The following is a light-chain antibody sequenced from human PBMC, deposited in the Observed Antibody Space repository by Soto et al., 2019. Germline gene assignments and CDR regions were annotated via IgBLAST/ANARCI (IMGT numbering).Light chain of an antibody. CDR3: QHYASSPWT. J-gene: IGKJ1*01. CDR2: GAS. Sequence: IGLTKSPGTLSLSPGERAPLSCRASPCVSSYYLAWYQQKPGQAPRLLIYGASTRDTGIPARFSGSGSGTDFTLTISRLEPEDFVVYYCQHYASSPWTFGQGTKVDIK. V-gene: IGKV3-20*01. CDR1: PCVSSYY.